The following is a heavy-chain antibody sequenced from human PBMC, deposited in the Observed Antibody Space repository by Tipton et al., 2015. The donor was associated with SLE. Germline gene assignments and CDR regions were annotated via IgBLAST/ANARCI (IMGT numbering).Heavy chain of an antibody. CDR1: GGSISSYY. J-gene: IGHJ6*03. D-gene: IGHD1-26*01. CDR3: ARGSGSYYWYYYYMDV. V-gene: IGHV4-59*12. Sequence: LRLSCTVSGGSISSYYWSWIRQPPGKGLEWIGYIYYSGSTNYNPSLKSRVTISVDTSKNQFSLKLSSVTAADTAVYYCARGSGSYYWYYYYMDVWGKGTTVTVSS. CDR2: IYYSGST.